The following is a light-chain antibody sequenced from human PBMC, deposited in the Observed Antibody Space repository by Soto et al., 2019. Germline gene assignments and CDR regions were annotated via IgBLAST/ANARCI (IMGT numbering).Light chain of an antibody. CDR1: SGYSNYK. CDR3: GADHGSGNNFVVV. Sequence: QSVLTQPPSASASLGASVTLTCTLSSGYSNYKVDWYKQRPGKGPRFVMRVGTGGIVGSKGDGIPDRFSVLGSGLNRYLAIKNIQEEDESDYHCGADHGSGNNFVVVFGGGTKLTVL. CDR2: VGTGGIVG. J-gene: IGLJ2*01. V-gene: IGLV9-49*01.